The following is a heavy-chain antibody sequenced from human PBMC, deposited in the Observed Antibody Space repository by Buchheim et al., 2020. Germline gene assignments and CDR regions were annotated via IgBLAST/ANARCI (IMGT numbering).Heavy chain of an antibody. CDR3: VRKSHNGIAAAGDYFEY. CDR2: ISSDESNK. J-gene: IGHJ4*02. Sequence: QVQLVESGGGVVQPGRSLRLSCAASGFTFSSYAMHWVRQAPGKGLEWVAVISSDESNKYYADSVKGRLTIARDNSKNTLYLQMNSLRPEDTAIYYCVRKSHNGIAAAGDYFEYWGQGTL. D-gene: IGHD6-13*01. CDR1: GFTFSSYA. V-gene: IGHV3-30-3*01.